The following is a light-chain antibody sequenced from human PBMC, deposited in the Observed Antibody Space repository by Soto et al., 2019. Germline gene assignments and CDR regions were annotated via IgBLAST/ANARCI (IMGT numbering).Light chain of an antibody. J-gene: IGKJ1*01. Sequence: QLTHGPSIRPASLLYRLTLTCRASQSLNARLAWYQQRPGKAPKLLIYDASTLESGVPSRFSGGGSGTEFTLTINNLQPDDLATYICQQYKTYSTFGQGTKVEIK. CDR2: DAS. V-gene: IGKV1-5*01. CDR3: QQYKTYST. CDR1: QSLNAR.